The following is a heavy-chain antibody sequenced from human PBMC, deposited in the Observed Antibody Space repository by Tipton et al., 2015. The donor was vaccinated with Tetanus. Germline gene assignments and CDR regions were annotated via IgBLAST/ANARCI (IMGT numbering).Heavy chain of an antibody. V-gene: IGHV4-34*01. CDR3: ASLPKHWLAPRGAP. CDR1: GGSLSGFY. Sequence: TLSLTCAVSGGSLSGFYWSWIRQPPGKGLEWIGEINHRGSTMYNPSLKSRVAISGDTSKNQFSLNLTSLTAADTAVYYCASLPKHWLAPRGAPWGQGTLVTVSS. CDR2: INHRGST. D-gene: IGHD6-19*01. J-gene: IGHJ5*02.